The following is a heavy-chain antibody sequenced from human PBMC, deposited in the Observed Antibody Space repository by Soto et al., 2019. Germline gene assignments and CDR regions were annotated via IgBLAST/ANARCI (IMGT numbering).Heavy chain of an antibody. CDR3: ARVLSLGSTWYFDY. Sequence: SETLSLTCTVSASSITDASYWGWIRQPPGKGLEWIGSSHHGGGTYYNPSLKSRVTISVDTSKNQLSLKLTSVAAADAAVYYCARVLSLGSTWYFDYWGQGTQVTVS. J-gene: IGHJ4*02. D-gene: IGHD6-13*01. CDR1: ASSITDASY. V-gene: IGHV4-38-2*02. CDR2: SHHGGGT.